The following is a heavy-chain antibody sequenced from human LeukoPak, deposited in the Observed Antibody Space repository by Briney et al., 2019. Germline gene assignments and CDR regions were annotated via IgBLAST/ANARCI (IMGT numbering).Heavy chain of an antibody. J-gene: IGHJ4*02. CDR3: AKPKRIGY. CDR2: ISYDGSTK. CDR1: GFTFSSYG. Sequence: GGSLRLSCAASGFTFSSYGMHWVRQAPGKGLEWVAVISYDGSTKYYADSVKGRFTISRDNSKNTLYLQMNNLRAEDTAVYYCAKPKRIGYWGQGTLVTVSS. V-gene: IGHV3-30*18. D-gene: IGHD2-21*01.